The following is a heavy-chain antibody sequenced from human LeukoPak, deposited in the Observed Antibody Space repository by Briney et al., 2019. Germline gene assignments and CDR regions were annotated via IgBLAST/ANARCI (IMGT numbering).Heavy chain of an antibody. CDR1: GYTFTSSA. CDR3: ARGYSSGWYHDF. J-gene: IGHJ4*02. Sequence: ASVKVSCKASGYTFTSSAIHWVRQAPGQRLEWMGYINAGNGNTKYSEKFQGSVTFTGDTSASTACMELSSLRSEDTAVYYCARGYSSGWYHDFWGQGTLVTVSS. V-gene: IGHV1-3*01. CDR2: INAGNGNT. D-gene: IGHD6-19*01.